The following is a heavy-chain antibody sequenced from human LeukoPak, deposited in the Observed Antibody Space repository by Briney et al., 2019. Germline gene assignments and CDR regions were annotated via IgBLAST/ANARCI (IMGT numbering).Heavy chain of an antibody. V-gene: IGHV1-69*05. D-gene: IGHD1-26*01. CDR2: IIPIFGTA. Sequence: SVKVSCKASGGTFSSYAISWVRQAPGHGLEWMGRIIPIFGTANYAQKFQGRVTITTDESTITAYMELRSLRSDDTAVYYCARGGSSGSYFGQHFDYWGQGTLVTVS. CDR1: GGTFSSYA. J-gene: IGHJ4*02. CDR3: ARGGSSGSYFGQHFDY.